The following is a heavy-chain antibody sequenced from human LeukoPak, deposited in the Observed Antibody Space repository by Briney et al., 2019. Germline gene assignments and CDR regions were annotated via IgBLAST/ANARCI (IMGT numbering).Heavy chain of an antibody. J-gene: IGHJ4*02. V-gene: IGHV3-66*02. CDR3: ARDSGSASWAYS. CDR1: GLSVSENY. D-gene: IGHD2-15*01. Sequence: PGGSLRLSCAASGLSVSENYMSWVRQAPGKGLEWVCVVHRDGSIEYADSVKGRFTISRDIAENTLSLQMNSLRVEDTAVYYCARDSGSASWAYSWGQGTLVTVSS. CDR2: VHRDGSI.